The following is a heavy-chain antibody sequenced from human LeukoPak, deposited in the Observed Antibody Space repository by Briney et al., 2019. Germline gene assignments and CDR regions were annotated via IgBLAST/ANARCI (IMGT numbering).Heavy chain of an antibody. CDR2: MYTSGTT. V-gene: IGHV4-4*07. CDR3: AKAVVPAWRLSDAFDI. CDR1: GVSISTYY. D-gene: IGHD2-2*01. J-gene: IGHJ3*02. Sequence: SETLSLTCTVSGVSISTYYWTWIRQPAGKGLEWIGRMYTSGTTNYNPSLNGRVTMSVDTSKNQFSLKLTSVTAADTAVYYCAKAVVPAWRLSDAFDIWGQGTMVTVSS.